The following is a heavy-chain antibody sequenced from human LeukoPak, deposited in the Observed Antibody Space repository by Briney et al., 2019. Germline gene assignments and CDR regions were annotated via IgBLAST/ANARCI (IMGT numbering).Heavy chain of an antibody. D-gene: IGHD3-3*01. CDR1: GYTFTSYG. Sequence: ASVKVSCKASGYTFTSYGISWVRQAPGQGLEWMGWISAYNGNTNYAQKLQGRVTMTTDTSMSTAYMELRSLRSDDTAVYYCARAQTRYYDFWSGHPEYYYYYYGMDVWGQGTTVTVSS. V-gene: IGHV1-18*01. CDR2: ISAYNGNT. J-gene: IGHJ6*02. CDR3: ARAQTRYYDFWSGHPEYYYYYYGMDV.